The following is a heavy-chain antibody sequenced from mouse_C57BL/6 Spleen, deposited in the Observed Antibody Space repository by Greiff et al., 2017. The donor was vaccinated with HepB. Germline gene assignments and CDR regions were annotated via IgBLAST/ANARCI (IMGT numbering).Heavy chain of an antibody. CDR2: IYPRSGNT. J-gene: IGHJ1*03. CDR1: GYTFTSYG. Sequence: QVQLQQSGAELARPGASVKLSCKASGYTFTSYGISWVKQRTGQGLEWIGEIYPRSGNTYYNEKFKGKATLTADKSSSTAYMELRSLTSEDSAVYFCARCDCDWYFDVWGTGTTVTVSS. V-gene: IGHV1-81*01. D-gene: IGHD2-4*01. CDR3: ARCDCDWYFDV.